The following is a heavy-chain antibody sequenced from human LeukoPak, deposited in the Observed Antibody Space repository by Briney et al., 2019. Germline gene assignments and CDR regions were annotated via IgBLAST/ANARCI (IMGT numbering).Heavy chain of an antibody. CDR3: GGAVAALDAFDI. J-gene: IGHJ3*02. V-gene: IGHV1-2*02. CDR1: GYSFIGYY. CDR2: INPNSGGT. Sequence: ASVKVSCEASGYSFIGYYLHWVRQAPGQGLEWMGWINPNSGGTNYAQKFQGRVTMTRDTSISTAYMELSRLRSDDTAVYYCGGAVAALDAFDIWGQGTMVTVSS. D-gene: IGHD6-19*01.